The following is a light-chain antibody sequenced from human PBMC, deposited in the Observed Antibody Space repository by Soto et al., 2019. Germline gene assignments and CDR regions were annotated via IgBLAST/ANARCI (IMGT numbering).Light chain of an antibody. J-gene: IGKJ1*01. CDR3: QQYGGSPRT. Sequence: EIVLTQSPGTLSLSPGERATLSCTASQSVSSNYLAWYQQKPGQAPRHLIYGASSRATGIPDRFSGSGSGTDFTLTISRLEPEDFAVYYCQQYGGSPRTFGQGTKVEIK. V-gene: IGKV3-20*01. CDR2: GAS. CDR1: QSVSSNY.